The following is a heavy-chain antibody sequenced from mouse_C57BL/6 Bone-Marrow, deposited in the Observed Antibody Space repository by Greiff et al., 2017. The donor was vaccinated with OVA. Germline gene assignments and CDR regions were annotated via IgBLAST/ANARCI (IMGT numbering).Heavy chain of an antibody. D-gene: IGHD2-2*01. CDR1: GYTFTDYY. CDR2: INPYNGGT. CDR3: ARTVTVAMDY. V-gene: IGHV1-19*01. Sequence: VQLKESGPVLVKPGASVKMSCKASGYTFTDYYMNWVKQSHGKSLEWIGVINPYNGGTSYNQKFKGKATLTVDKSSSTAYMELNSLTSEDSAVYYCARTVTVAMDYWGQGTSVTVSS. J-gene: IGHJ4*01.